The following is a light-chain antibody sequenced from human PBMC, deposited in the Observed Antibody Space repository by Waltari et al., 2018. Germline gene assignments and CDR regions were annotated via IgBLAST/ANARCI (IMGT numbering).Light chain of an antibody. Sequence: EIVLTQSPATLSLSPGERATLSCRNSQSVNSYLAWYQHKPGQAPRLLIYDASNRATGIPARFSGSGSGTDFTLTISSLEPDDFALYYCQQRFTWPSITFGQGTRLEIK. J-gene: IGKJ5*01. CDR3: QQRFTWPSIT. CDR2: DAS. CDR1: QSVNSY. V-gene: IGKV3-11*01.